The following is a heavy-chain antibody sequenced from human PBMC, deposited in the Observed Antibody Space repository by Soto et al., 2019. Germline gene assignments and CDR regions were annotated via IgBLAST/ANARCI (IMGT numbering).Heavy chain of an antibody. CDR2: IYYSGST. CDR3: ASTSMVRGEGAFDI. V-gene: IGHV4-31*03. CDR1: GGSISSGGYY. J-gene: IGHJ3*02. Sequence: SETLSLTCTVSGGSISSGGYYWSWIRQHPGKGLEWIGYIYYSGSTYYNPSLKSRVTISVDTSKNQFSLKLSSATAADTAVYYCASTSMVRGEGAFDIWGQGTMVTVSS. D-gene: IGHD3-10*01.